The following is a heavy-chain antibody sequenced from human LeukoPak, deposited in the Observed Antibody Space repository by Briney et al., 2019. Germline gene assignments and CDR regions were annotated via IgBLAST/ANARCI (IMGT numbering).Heavy chain of an antibody. CDR1: GYTFTSNY. CDR2: IYPRDGST. CDR3: ARDQKGFDY. J-gene: IGHJ4*02. Sequence: ASVKVSCKASGYTFTSNYIHWVRQAPGQGLEWMGMIYPRDGSTSYAQKFQGRVTVTRDTSTSTVHMELSGLGSEDTAVYYCARDQKGFDYWGQGTLVTVSS. V-gene: IGHV1-46*01.